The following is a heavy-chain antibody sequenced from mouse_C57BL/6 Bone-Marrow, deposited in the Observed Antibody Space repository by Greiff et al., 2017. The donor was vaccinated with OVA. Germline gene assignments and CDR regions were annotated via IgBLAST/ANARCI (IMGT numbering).Heavy chain of an antibody. V-gene: IGHV1-7*01. CDR3: ARWRSTTVGGFAY. CDR2: INPSSGYT. J-gene: IGHJ3*01. D-gene: IGHD1-1*01. CDR1: GYTFTSYW. Sequence: VQGVESGAELAKPGASVKLSCKASGYTFTSYWMHWVKQRPGQGLEWIGYINPSSGYTKYNQKFKDKATLTADKSSSTAYMQLSSLTYEDSAVYYCARWRSTTVGGFAYWGQGTLVTVSA.